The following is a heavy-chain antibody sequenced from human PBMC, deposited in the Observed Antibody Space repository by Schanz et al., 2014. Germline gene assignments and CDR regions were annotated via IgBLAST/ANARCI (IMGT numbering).Heavy chain of an antibody. V-gene: IGHV4-39*01. J-gene: IGHJ4*02. D-gene: IGHD3-3*01. Sequence: QLQLQESGPGLVKPSETLSLTCSVSGASISSTTYYWGWVRQPPGKGLEWIGNIYYSGNTYYNPSLGSGVPVPIATPRNQFSLTLTSVTAADTAVYYCARHHDFWSGPDGRYLDLWGQGTLVTVSS. CDR3: ARHHDFWSGPDGRYLDL. CDR1: GASISSTTYY. CDR2: IYYSGNT.